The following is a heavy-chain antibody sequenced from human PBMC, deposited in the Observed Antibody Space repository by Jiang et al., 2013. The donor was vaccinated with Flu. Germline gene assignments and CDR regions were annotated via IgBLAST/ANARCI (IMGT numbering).Heavy chain of an antibody. CDR1: Y. CDR2: IYYSGST. V-gene: IGHV4-59*01. Sequence: YWSWIRQPPGKGLEWNGYIYYSGSTNYNPSLKSRVTISVDTSKNQFSLKLSSVTAADTAVYYCARATGNSVGRDFDYWGPGNPGHRLL. J-gene: IGHJ4*02. CDR3: ARATGNSVGRDFDY. D-gene: IGHD4-23*01.